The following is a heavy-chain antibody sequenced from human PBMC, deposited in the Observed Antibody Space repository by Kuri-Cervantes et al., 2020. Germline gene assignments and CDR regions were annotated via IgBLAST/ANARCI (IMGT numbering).Heavy chain of an antibody. Sequence: SCTVSGGAISSGGYYWSWLRQHPGKGLEWIGYIYYSGSTYYNPSLTSRVTISVDPSKNQFSLKMSSVTAADTAVSYCVTETPFPGSGSCRGFDYWGQGTLVTVSS. CDR2: IYYSGST. D-gene: IGHD2-15*01. J-gene: IGHJ4*02. CDR1: GGAISSGGYY. CDR3: VTETPFPGSGSCRGFDY. V-gene: IGHV4-31*02.